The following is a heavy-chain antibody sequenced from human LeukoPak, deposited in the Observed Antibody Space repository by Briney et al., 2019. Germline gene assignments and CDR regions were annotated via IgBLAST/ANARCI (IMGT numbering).Heavy chain of an antibody. Sequence: GGSLRLSCAASGFTFSSYGMHWVRQAPGKGLEWVAVISYDGSNKYYADSVKGRFTISRDNSKNTLYLQMNSLRAEDTAVYYCAKGDREYSSSSGDYYYYMDVWGKGTTVTVSS. CDR2: ISYDGSNK. D-gene: IGHD6-6*01. CDR3: AKGDREYSSSSGDYYYYMDV. J-gene: IGHJ6*03. CDR1: GFTFSSYG. V-gene: IGHV3-30*18.